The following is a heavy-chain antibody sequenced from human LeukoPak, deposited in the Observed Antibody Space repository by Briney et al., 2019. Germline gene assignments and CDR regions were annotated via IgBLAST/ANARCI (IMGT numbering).Heavy chain of an antibody. CDR3: AKDPYYYDSSGYII. D-gene: IGHD3-22*01. CDR1: GFTFNDYA. CDR2: ISGDGGST. Sequence: GGSLRLSCAASGFTFNDYAMHWVRQAPGKGLEWVSLISGDGGSTYYADSVKGRFTISRDNSKNSLYLQMNSLRTEDTNLYYCAKDPYYYDSSGYIIWGQGTMVTVSS. J-gene: IGHJ3*02. V-gene: IGHV3-43*02.